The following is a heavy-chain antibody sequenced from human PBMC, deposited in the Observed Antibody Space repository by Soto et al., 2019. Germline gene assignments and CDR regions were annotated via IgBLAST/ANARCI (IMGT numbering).Heavy chain of an antibody. CDR2: ITSSCSPI. CDR3: ARYDFDWVLFDY. V-gene: IGHV3-11*01. Sequence: WGSLRLSCAASGFTFSDYYMSWIRQAPGKRLEWVSYITSSCSPIYYADSVKGRFTMSRDNAKNSLYLQMNSLRAEDTAVYYCARYDFDWVLFDYVGQGTLVTVSS. D-gene: IGHD3-9*01. CDR1: GFTFSDYY. J-gene: IGHJ4*02.